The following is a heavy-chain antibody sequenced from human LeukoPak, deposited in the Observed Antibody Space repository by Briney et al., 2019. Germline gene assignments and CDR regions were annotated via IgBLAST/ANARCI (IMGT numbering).Heavy chain of an antibody. V-gene: IGHV4-59*01. CDR1: GGSISSYY. J-gene: IGHJ5*02. Sequence: PSETLSLTCTVSGGSISSYYWSWIRQPPGKGLEWIGYIYYSGSTNYNPSLKSRVTISVDTSKNQFSLKLSSVTAADTAVYYCARAHYDFGSGYQGGTNWFDPRGQGTLVSVSS. CDR2: IYYSGST. D-gene: IGHD3-3*01. CDR3: ARAHYDFGSGYQGGTNWFDP.